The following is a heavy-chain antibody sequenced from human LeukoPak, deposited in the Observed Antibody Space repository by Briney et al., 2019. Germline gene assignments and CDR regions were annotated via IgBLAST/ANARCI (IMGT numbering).Heavy chain of an antibody. CDR1: GFTFSSSW. D-gene: IGHD5-24*01. J-gene: IGHJ4*02. CDR3: GRALMGDQDY. CDR2: INSDGSSI. V-gene: IGHV3-74*01. Sequence: GGSLRLSCEASGFTFSSSWMHWLRQAPGKGLVWVSRINSDGSSIAYADSVKGRFIISRDNAKNMLYLQMDSLRAEDTAVYYCGRALMGDQDYWGQGTLATVSS.